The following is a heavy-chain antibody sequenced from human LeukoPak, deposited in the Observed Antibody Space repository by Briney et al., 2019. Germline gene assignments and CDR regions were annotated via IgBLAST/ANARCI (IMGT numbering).Heavy chain of an antibody. V-gene: IGHV4-39*01. CDR1: GGSISSSSFY. J-gene: IGHJ4*02. CDR3: ARIRYSENIDY. D-gene: IGHD1-1*01. Sequence: ASETLSLTCTVSGGSISSSSFYWGWIRQPPGKGLECIGSIYYSGRTYYNPSLKSRVTISVDTSKNQFSLKLSSVTPADTAVYYCARIRYSENIDYWGQGTLVTVSS. CDR2: IYYSGRT.